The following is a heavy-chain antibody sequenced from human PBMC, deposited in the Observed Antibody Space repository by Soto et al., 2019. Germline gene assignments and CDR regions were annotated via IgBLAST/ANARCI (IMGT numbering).Heavy chain of an antibody. V-gene: IGHV3-30-3*01. CDR2: ISYDGSNT. CDR3: AEPAVVTAFDV. CDR1: GFTFSHYA. J-gene: IGHJ3*01. D-gene: IGHD2-2*01. Sequence: QVQMVESGGGVVQPGRSLRLSCAASGFTFSHYAMHWVRQAPGKGLEWVAFISYDGSNTYYSDSVEGRFTISKDNSKNTLFLQMNDLRSGDPAVYYCAEPAVVTAFDVWGRGTMVTVSS.